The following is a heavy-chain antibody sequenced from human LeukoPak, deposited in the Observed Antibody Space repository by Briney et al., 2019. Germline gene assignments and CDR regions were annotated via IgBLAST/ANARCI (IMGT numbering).Heavy chain of an antibody. J-gene: IGHJ5*02. V-gene: IGHV4-39*01. CDR3: AQSLGSSNWIGNWFDR. D-gene: IGHD6-13*01. CDR1: GGSISSSSHS. CDR2: IYYTGTT. Sequence: SDTLSLTCTVSGGSISSSSHSWGWIRQPPGKGLELTQRIYYTGTTYYNPSLKSQVTISVDTSKNQFSLKLNSVTAADTAVYYCAQSLGSSNWIGNWFDRWGQGSLVTVCS.